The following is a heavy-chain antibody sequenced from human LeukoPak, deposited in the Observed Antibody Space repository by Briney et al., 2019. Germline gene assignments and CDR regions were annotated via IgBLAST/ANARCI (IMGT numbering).Heavy chain of an antibody. J-gene: IGHJ3*02. D-gene: IGHD3-3*01. CDR1: GGSFSGYY. CDR3: ARGLRLIWSGYYTCHDAFEI. Sequence: PSETLSLTCAVYGGSFSGYYWSWIRQPPGKGLEWIGEINHSGSTNYNPSLKSRVTISVDTSKNQFSLKLSSVTAADTAVYYCARGLRLIWSGYYTCHDAFEICGQGTMVTVSS. V-gene: IGHV4-34*01. CDR2: INHSGST.